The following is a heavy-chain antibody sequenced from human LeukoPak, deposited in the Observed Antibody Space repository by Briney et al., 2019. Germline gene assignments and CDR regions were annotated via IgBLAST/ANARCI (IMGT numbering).Heavy chain of an antibody. D-gene: IGHD3-16*01. J-gene: IGHJ6*03. Sequence: GGSLRLSCAASGVTFSSYAMHWVRQAPGKGLEWVSGITWNSDNIEYADSVKGRFTISRDNAKNSLYLQMNSLRAEDMALYYCAKGGGGRLIYYYYMDVWGKGTTVTVSS. CDR3: AKGGGGRLIYYYYMDV. CDR2: ITWNSDNI. V-gene: IGHV3-9*03. CDR1: GVTFSSYA.